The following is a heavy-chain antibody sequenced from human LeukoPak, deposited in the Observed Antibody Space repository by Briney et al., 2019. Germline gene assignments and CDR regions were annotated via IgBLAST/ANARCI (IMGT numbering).Heavy chain of an antibody. CDR1: GFTFSDYW. J-gene: IGHJ4*02. V-gene: IGHV3-7*01. Sequence: PGESLRLSCAASGFTFSDYWMNWVRQAPGKGLEWVANINQDGSENYYVDSVKGRFTISRDNAKNSLYLQMNSLRAEDTAVYYCVAMDFDYWGQGTLVTVSP. CDR2: INQDGSEN. D-gene: IGHD2-8*01. CDR3: VAMDFDY.